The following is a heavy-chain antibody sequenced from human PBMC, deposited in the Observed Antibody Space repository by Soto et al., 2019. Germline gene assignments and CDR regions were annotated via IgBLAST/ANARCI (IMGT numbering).Heavy chain of an antibody. Sequence: PGGSLRLSCAASGFTFSNSWMHWVRQVSGKGLEWVSRINADGTSTSYADSVKGRFTISRDNAKNTLYLQMNSLRVEDTALYYCARETYRGFYFDYWGQGTLVTVSS. CDR2: INADGTST. CDR3: ARETYRGFYFDY. D-gene: IGHD4-4*01. J-gene: IGHJ4*02. CDR1: GFTFSNSW. V-gene: IGHV3-74*01.